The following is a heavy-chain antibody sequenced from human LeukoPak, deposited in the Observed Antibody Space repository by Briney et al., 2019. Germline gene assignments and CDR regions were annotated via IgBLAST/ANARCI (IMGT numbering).Heavy chain of an antibody. CDR3: ARHITMVRGVIIGYDAFDI. CDR2: IYYSGST. Sequence: SETLSLTCTVSGGSISSYYWSWIRQPPEKGLEWIGYIYYSGSTYYNPSLKSRVTISVDTSKNQFSLKLSSVTAADTAVYYCARHITMVRGVIIGYDAFDIWGQGTMVTVSS. J-gene: IGHJ3*02. D-gene: IGHD3-10*01. CDR1: GGSISSYY. V-gene: IGHV4-59*08.